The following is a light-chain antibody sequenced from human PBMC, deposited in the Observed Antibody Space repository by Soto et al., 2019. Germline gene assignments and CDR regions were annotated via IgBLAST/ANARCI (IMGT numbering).Light chain of an antibody. CDR1: SSDVGGYNY. CDR3: CSYTSISTYV. CDR2: EVS. V-gene: IGLV2-14*01. J-gene: IGLJ1*01. Sequence: QSALTQPASVSGSPGQSITISCTGTSSDVGGYNYVSWYQQHPGEAPKLLIYEVSDRPSGVSNRFSGSKSGNTASLTISGLQTEDEADYYCCSYTSISTYVFGTGTQLTVL.